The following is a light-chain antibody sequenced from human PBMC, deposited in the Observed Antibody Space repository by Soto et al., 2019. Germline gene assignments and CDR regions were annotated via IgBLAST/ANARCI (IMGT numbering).Light chain of an antibody. CDR3: QQYGSSST. J-gene: IGKJ5*01. Sequence: EIVLTQSPGTPSLSPGERATLSRRASQSVSSSYLAWYQQKPGQAPRLLIYGASSRPTGIPDRFSGSGSGTDFTLTISRLEPEDFAVYYCQQYGSSSTFGQGTRLEIK. V-gene: IGKV3-20*01. CDR2: GAS. CDR1: QSVSSSY.